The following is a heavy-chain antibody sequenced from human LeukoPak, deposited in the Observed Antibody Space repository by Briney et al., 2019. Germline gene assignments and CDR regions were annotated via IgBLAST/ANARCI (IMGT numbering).Heavy chain of an antibody. V-gene: IGHV4-34*01. Sequence: PGGSLRLSCAGSGFIFSDFYMSWIRQPPGKGLEWIGEINHSGSTNYNPSLKSRVTISVDTSKNQFSLKLSSVTAADTAVYYCARVAYSSSWYMDYWGQGTLVTVSS. CDR1: GFIFSDFY. J-gene: IGHJ4*02. CDR3: ARVAYSSSWYMDY. D-gene: IGHD6-13*01. CDR2: INHSGST.